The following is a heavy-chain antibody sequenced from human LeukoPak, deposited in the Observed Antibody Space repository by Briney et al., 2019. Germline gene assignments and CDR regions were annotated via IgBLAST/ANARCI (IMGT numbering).Heavy chain of an antibody. Sequence: SETLSLTCIVSGGSISSSLYYWGWIRQPPGKGLEWIRNIYSGGSTFYNPSLKSRVTISVDTSKNQFSLKLTSVTAADSAVYYCARLYRGSEYLHHWGQGTLVTVS. CDR2: IYSGGST. J-gene: IGHJ1*01. CDR1: GGSISSSLYY. CDR3: ARLYRGSEYLHH. V-gene: IGHV4-39*01. D-gene: IGHD3-16*02.